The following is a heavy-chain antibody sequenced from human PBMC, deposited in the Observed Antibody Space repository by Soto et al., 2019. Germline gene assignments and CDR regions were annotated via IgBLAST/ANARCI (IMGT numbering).Heavy chain of an antibody. CDR3: ARDTADIVVVVAANHAFDI. D-gene: IGHD2-15*01. CDR1: GFTFSDYY. V-gene: IGHV3-11*01. CDR2: ISSSGSTI. J-gene: IGHJ3*02. Sequence: QVQLVESGGGLVKPAGSLRLSCAASGFTFSDYYMSWIRQAPWKGLEWGSYISSSGSTIYYADSAKGRITISRDNAKNSLYLQMNSLRAEDTAVYYCARDTADIVVVVAANHAFDIGGQGTMVTVSS.